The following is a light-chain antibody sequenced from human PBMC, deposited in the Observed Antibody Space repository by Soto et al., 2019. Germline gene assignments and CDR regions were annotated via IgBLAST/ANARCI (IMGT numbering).Light chain of an antibody. CDR1: SSNIGSHT. V-gene: IGLV1-44*01. CDR2: SNT. CDR3: AAWVDSLNGVV. Sequence: QPVLTQPPSASGTPGQTIAISCYGGSSNIGSHTVNWYQQLPGTAPRLLIYSNTQRPSGVPDRFSGSKSGTSASLAISGLQSEYEGDYYCAAWVDSLNGVVFGGGTKVTVL. J-gene: IGLJ2*01.